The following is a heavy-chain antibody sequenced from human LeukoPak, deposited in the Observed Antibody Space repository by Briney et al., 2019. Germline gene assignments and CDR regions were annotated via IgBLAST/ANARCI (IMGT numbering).Heavy chain of an antibody. J-gene: IGHJ4*02. Sequence: SETLSLTCTVSGGSISSYYWSWIRQPPGKGLEWIGSFYYSGSTYYNPSLKSRVTISVDTSKNQFSLKLSSVTAADTAVYYCARTGYNYGHRIDYWGQGTLVTVSS. CDR2: FYYSGST. D-gene: IGHD5-18*01. CDR1: GGSISSYY. V-gene: IGHV4-59*05. CDR3: ARTGYNYGHRIDY.